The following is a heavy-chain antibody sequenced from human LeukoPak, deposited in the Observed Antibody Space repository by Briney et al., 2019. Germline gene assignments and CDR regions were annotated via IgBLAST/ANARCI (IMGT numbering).Heavy chain of an antibody. CDR3: ARDSYDYVWGRQDNWFDP. D-gene: IGHD3-16*01. CDR2: INDSGST. J-gene: IGHJ5*02. CDR1: GRSFSGYY. Sequence: TSETLSLTCAVYGRSFSGYYWSWIRQPPGTGLEWIGEINDSGSTNYNPSLKSRVTISADTSKNQLSLKLSSVTAADTAVYYCARDSYDYVWGRQDNWFDPWGQGTLVTVSS. V-gene: IGHV4-34*01.